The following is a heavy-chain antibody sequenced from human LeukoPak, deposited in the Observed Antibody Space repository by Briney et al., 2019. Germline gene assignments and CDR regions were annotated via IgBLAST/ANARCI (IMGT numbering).Heavy chain of an antibody. V-gene: IGHV1-69*06. CDR2: IIPIFGTA. Sequence: ASVKVSCKASGGTFSSYAISWVRQAPGQGLEWMGGIIPIFGTANYAQKFQGRVTITADKSTSTAYMELSSLRSEDTAVYYCARDYGETNSGVSLSFDYWGQGTLVTVSS. J-gene: IGHJ4*02. CDR3: ARDYGETNSGVSLSFDY. CDR1: GGTFSSYA. D-gene: IGHD4-17*01.